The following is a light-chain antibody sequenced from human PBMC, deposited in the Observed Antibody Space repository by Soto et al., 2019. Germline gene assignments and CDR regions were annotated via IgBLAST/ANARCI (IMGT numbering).Light chain of an antibody. CDR1: SSNIGSNT. CDR2: TNN. J-gene: IGLJ1*01. CDR3: AAWDDSQIGYV. V-gene: IGLV1-44*01. Sequence: QSVLTQPPSASGTPGQRVTISCSGSSSNIGSNTVSWYQQLPGTAPKLLIYTNNQRPSGVPDRFSGSKSGTSASLAISGLQSEDEADYYCAAWDDSQIGYVFGAGTKLTVL.